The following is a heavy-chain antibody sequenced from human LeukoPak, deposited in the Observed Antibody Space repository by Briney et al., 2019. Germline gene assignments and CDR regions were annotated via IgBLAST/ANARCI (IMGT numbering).Heavy chain of an antibody. J-gene: IGHJ4*02. CDR3: ATLNGPLFEY. Sequence: GGSLRLSCAASGFTFSTYSMNWVRQAPGKGLEWVASIHQHGNEKYFVDSVRGRFTISRDNAKNSLYLQMSSLRAEDTAVYYCATLNGPLFEYWGQGTLVTVSS. V-gene: IGHV3-7*01. D-gene: IGHD2-8*01. CDR2: IHQHGNEK. CDR1: GFTFSTYS.